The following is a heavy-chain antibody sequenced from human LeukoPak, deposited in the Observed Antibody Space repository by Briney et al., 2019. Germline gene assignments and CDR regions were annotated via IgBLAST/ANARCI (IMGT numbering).Heavy chain of an antibody. J-gene: IGHJ1*01. CDR3: AKRDYYDSSGFSPLFQH. CDR2: IYSGGSA. V-gene: IGHV3-53*01. D-gene: IGHD3-22*01. CDR1: GFTVSTNY. Sequence: GGSLRLSCAASGFTVSTNYMSWVRQAPGKGLEWVSIIYSGGSAYYADSLKGRFTISRDKSKNTLYLQMNSLRAEDTAVYYCAKRDYYDSSGFSPLFQHWGQGTLVTVSS.